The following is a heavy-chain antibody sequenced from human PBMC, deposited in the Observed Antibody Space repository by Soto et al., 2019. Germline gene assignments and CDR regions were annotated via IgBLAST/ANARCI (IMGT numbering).Heavy chain of an antibody. Sequence: GGSLRLSCAASGFTFSSYAMHWVRQAPGKGLEWVAVISYDGSDKYFADSVKGRFTISRDNSKNTLYLQMNSLRAEDTAVYYCARDGVYSSGSVNYFDYWGQGTLVTVSS. V-gene: IGHV3-30-3*01. J-gene: IGHJ4*02. CDR2: ISYDGSDK. CDR1: GFTFSSYA. CDR3: ARDGVYSSGSVNYFDY. D-gene: IGHD6-19*01.